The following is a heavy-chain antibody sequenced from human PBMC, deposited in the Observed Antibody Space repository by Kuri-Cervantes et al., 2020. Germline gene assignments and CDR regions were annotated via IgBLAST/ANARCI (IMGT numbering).Heavy chain of an antibody. CDR1: GDSITNYY. D-gene: IGHD1-14*01. Sequence: LSCTVSGDSITNYYWSWIRQPPGKGLEWIGYIYYSGSTNYNPSLKSRVTISVDTSKNQFSLKLSSVTAADTAVYYCARGGTYRFDPWGQGTLVTVSS. J-gene: IGHJ5*02. V-gene: IGHV4-59*01. CDR3: ARGGTYRFDP. CDR2: IYYSGST.